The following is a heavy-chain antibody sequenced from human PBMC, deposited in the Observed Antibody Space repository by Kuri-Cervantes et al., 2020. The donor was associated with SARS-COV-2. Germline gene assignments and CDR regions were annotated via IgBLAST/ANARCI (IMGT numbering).Heavy chain of an antibody. Sequence: ESLKISCTVSGGSISSYYWSWIRQPPGKGLEWIGYIYYSGSTNYNPSLKSRVTISVDTSKNQFSLKLSSVTATDTAVYYCARDGSSRDCWGQGTLVTVSS. CDR2: IYYSGST. CDR3: ARDGSSRDC. J-gene: IGHJ4*02. CDR1: GGSISSYY. D-gene: IGHD6-13*01. V-gene: IGHV4-59*12.